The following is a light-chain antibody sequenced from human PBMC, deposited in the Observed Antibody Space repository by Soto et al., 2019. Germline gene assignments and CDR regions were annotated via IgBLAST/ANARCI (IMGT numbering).Light chain of an antibody. V-gene: IGLV2-14*01. CDR3: GSYTSATPWV. J-gene: IGLJ3*02. CDR2: SVS. CDR1: SSDIGTYDH. Sequence: QSVLTQPASVSGSPGQSITISCSGTSSDIGTYDHVAWFQQFPGKTPKLMIYSVSNRPSGVSYRFSGSKSGNTASLSISGLQPEDEASYFCGSYTSATPWVFGGGTKLTVL.